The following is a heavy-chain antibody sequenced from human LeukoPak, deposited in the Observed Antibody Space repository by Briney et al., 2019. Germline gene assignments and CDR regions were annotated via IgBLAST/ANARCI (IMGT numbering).Heavy chain of an antibody. V-gene: IGHV1-2*02. D-gene: IGHD5-12*01. CDR3: ARYSGYDGGFDY. CDR2: INPNSGGT. CDR1: GYTFTGYY. Sequence: ASVKVSCKASGYTFTGYYMHWVRQAPGQGLEWMGWINPNSGGTNYAQKFQGRVTMTRDTSISTAYMELSRLRSDDTAVYYCARYSGYDGGFDYWGQGTLVTVSS. J-gene: IGHJ4*02.